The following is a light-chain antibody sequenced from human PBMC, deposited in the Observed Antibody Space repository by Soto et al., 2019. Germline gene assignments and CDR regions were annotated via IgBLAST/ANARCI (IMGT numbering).Light chain of an antibody. CDR1: SSNIGAGYD. V-gene: IGLV1-40*01. CDR3: LYFDSSLSVV. Sequence: QSVLTQPPSVSGATGKRVTISCTGSSSNIGAGYDVHWYQQLPGRAPKLLIYGNTNRPSGVPDRFSGSKSGTSASLAITGLQAEDEAEYYCLYFDSSLSVVFGGGTKLTVL. J-gene: IGLJ2*01. CDR2: GNT.